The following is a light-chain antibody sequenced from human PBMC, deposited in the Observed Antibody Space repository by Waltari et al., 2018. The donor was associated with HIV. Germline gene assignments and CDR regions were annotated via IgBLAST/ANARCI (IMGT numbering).Light chain of an antibody. V-gene: IGLV3-10*01. Sequence: SYELTQPPSVSVSPGQTARITCSGDALPKRFAYWYQQKSGRAPVLVIYEDNTRPSGIPERFSATNSGTVATLTISGAQVDDEADYYCYSIDGSRHYRVFGGGTKLTVL. CDR1: ALPKRF. J-gene: IGLJ2*01. CDR3: YSIDGSRHYRV. CDR2: EDN.